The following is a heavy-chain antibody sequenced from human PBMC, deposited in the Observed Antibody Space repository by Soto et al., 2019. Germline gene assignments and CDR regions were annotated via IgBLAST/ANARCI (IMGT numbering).Heavy chain of an antibody. V-gene: IGHV4-59*08. CDR3: ASRYGHAFDI. J-gene: IGHJ3*02. D-gene: IGHD4-17*01. CDR1: GGSISSYY. CDR2: IYYSGST. Sequence: QVQLQESGPGLVKPSETLSLTCTVSGGSISSYYWSWIRQPPGKGLEWIGYIYYSGSTNYNPSLKCRVTISVDTSKNQFSLKLSSVTAADTAVYYCASRYGHAFDIWGQGTMVTVSS.